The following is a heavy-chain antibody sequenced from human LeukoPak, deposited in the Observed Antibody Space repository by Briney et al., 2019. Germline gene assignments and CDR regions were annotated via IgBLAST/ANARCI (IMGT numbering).Heavy chain of an antibody. CDR3: AREIPNAYWFDP. J-gene: IGHJ5*02. D-gene: IGHD2-8*01. Sequence: ASVKVSCKASGYTSTNYYIHWVRQAPGQGPEWMGMVNPSGGGTIYAQRFQGRVSVTRDTSTSTVYMELSSLGSEDTAVYYCAREIPNAYWFDPWGQGTLVTVSS. V-gene: IGHV1-46*01. CDR2: VNPSGGGT. CDR1: GYTSTNYY.